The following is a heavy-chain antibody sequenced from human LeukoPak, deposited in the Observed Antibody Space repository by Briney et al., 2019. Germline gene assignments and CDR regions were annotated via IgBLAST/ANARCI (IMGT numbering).Heavy chain of an antibody. V-gene: IGHV3-21*01. Sequence: GGSLSLSCAASGFTFSSYSMNWVRQAPGKGLEWVSSISSSSSYIYYADSVKGRFTISRDNAKNSLYLQMNSLRAEDTAVYYCARDRRYCSGGSCYENWFDPWGQGTLVTVSS. CDR1: GFTFSSYS. CDR2: ISSSSSYI. CDR3: ARDRRYCSGGSCYENWFDP. J-gene: IGHJ5*02. D-gene: IGHD2-15*01.